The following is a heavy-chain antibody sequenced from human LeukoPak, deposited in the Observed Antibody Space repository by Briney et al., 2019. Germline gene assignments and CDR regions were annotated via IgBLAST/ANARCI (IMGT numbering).Heavy chain of an antibody. D-gene: IGHD5-12*01. CDR2: IYSGGST. Sequence: PGGSLRLSCAASGFTVSSNYMSWVRQAPGKGLEWVSVIYSGGSTYYADSVKGRFTISRDNSKNTLYLQMNSLRAEDTAVYYCARVDYSNWFDPWGQGTLVTVSS. CDR3: ARVDYSNWFDP. CDR1: GFTVSSNY. J-gene: IGHJ5*02. V-gene: IGHV3-53*01.